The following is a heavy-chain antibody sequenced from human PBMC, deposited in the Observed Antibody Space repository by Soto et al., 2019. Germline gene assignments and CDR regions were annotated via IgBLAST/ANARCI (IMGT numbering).Heavy chain of an antibody. J-gene: IGHJ4*02. CDR3: ARGHPFCR. D-gene: IGHD3-3*01. CDR2: IYHSGST. CDR1: GGSISRGGYS. Sequence: SETLSLTCAVSGGSISRGGYSWSWIRQPPGKGLEWIGYIYHSGSTYYNPSLKSRVTISVDRSKNQFSLKLSSVTAAHTAVYYCARGHPFCRWGQGTLVTVSS. V-gene: IGHV4-30-2*01.